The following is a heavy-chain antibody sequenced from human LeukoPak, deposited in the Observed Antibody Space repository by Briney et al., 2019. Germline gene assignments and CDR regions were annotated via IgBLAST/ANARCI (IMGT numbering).Heavy chain of an antibody. J-gene: IGHJ4*02. V-gene: IGHV4-59*08. CDR1: GSFTTSYY. D-gene: IGHD6-13*01. CDR3: ARRPTIAAADLDY. CDR2: INNSGST. Sequence: SETLSLTCTVSGSFTTSYYWSWIRQPPGKGLEWIGCINNSGSTNSNPSLKSRVTMSVDASKNQFSLKLSSVTAADTAVYYCARRPTIAAADLDYWGQGTLVTVSS.